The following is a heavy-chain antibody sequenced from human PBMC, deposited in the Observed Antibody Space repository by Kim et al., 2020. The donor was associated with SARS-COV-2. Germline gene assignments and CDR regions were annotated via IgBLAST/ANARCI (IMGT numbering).Heavy chain of an antibody. V-gene: IGHV3-7*01. CDR3: ARDSAGMDV. J-gene: IGHJ6*02. Sequence: SGKCGVDAVRGRFTISRDNAKNSRYLQMNSLRAEDTAVYYCARDSAGMDVWGQGTTVTVSS. CDR2: SGK.